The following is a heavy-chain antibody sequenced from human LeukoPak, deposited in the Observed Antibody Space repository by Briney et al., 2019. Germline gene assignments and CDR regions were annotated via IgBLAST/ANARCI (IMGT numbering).Heavy chain of an antibody. Sequence: GASVKVSCKASGYTFTGYYMHWVRQAPGQGLEWMGWINPNSGGTNYAQKFQGRVTITADKSTSTAYMELSSLRSEDTAVYYCARDLSITGGYDFAFDIWGQGTMVTVSS. CDR1: GYTFTGYY. D-gene: IGHD5-12*01. V-gene: IGHV1-2*02. J-gene: IGHJ3*02. CDR2: INPNSGGT. CDR3: ARDLSITGGYDFAFDI.